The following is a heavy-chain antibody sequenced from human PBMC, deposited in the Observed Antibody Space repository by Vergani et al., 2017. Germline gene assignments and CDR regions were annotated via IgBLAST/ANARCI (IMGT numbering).Heavy chain of an antibody. Sequence: EVQLVQSGAEVKKPGESLRISCKGSGYSFTSYWISWVRQMPGKGLEWMGRIDPSDSYTNYSPSFQGHVTISADKSVSTAYLQWSSLKASDTARYYCARFLVVPAAGGYYYYGMDVWGQGTTVTVSS. J-gene: IGHJ6*02. V-gene: IGHV5-10-1*03. CDR2: IDPSDSYT. CDR1: GYSFTSYW. D-gene: IGHD2-2*01. CDR3: ARFLVVPAAGGYYYYGMDV.